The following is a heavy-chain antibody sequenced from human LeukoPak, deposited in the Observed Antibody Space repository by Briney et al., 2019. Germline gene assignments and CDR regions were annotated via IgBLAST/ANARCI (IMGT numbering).Heavy chain of an antibody. Sequence: ASVKVSCKASGYTFTSYYMHWVRQAPGQGLEWMGITNPSGGSTSYAQKFQGRVTMTRDTSTSTVYMELSSLRSEDTAVYYCARAVGRRYQIDYWGQGTLVTVSS. CDR2: TNPSGGST. CDR1: GYTFTSYY. D-gene: IGHD2-2*01. V-gene: IGHV1-46*01. CDR3: ARAVGRRYQIDY. J-gene: IGHJ4*02.